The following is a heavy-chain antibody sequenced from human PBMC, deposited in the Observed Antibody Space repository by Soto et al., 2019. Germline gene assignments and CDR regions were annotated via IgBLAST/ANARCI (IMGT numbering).Heavy chain of an antibody. J-gene: IGHJ4*02. D-gene: IGHD5-12*01. CDR1: GGPISSSTYY. CDR3: APVGIGTTTVDY. Sequence: QLQLRESGPGLVQPSETLSLTSLFSGGPISSSTYYWGWIRQPPGKGLEWIGSVYYSGATYYNPSIRSRITISMDRSKNHFSLKLTSVTAADTAIYYCAPVGIGTTTVDYWGQGTLVTVSS. V-gene: IGHV4-39*02. CDR2: VYYSGAT.